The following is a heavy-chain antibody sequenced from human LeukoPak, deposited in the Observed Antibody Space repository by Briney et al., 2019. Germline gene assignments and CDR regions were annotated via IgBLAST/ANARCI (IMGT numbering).Heavy chain of an antibody. CDR3: AKYYGDYDHYFDY. CDR1: GFTFSSYA. Sequence: PGGSLRLSCAASGFTFSSYAMSWVRQAPGKGLEWVSAISGSGGSTYYADSVKGRFTISRDNSKNMLYLQMNSLRAEDTAVYYCAKYYGDYDHYFDYWGQGTLVTVSS. CDR2: ISGSGGST. J-gene: IGHJ4*02. V-gene: IGHV3-23*01. D-gene: IGHD4-17*01.